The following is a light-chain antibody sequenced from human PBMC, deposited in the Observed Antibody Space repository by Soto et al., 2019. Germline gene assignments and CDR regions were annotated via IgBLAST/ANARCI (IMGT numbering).Light chain of an antibody. J-gene: IGKJ4*01. CDR1: LSVSSNY. Sequence: EIVLTQSPGTLSLSPGERATLSCRASLSVSSNYVAWYQQKPGQAPRLLIYGASSRATGIPDRFSGSGSGTDFTLTISRLEPEDFAVYYCQQSGSSSSTFGGGTKVGIK. CDR2: GAS. V-gene: IGKV3-20*01. CDR3: QQSGSSSST.